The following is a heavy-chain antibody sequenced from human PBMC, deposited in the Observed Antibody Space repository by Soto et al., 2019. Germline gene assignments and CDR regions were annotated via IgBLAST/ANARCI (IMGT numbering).Heavy chain of an antibody. CDR1: GGSISSRGYY. CDR2: IYYSGST. V-gene: IGHV4-39*01. J-gene: IGHJ6*02. Sequence: PSETLSLTCTVPGGSISSRGYYWGWIRQPPGKGLEWIGTIYYSGSTYYNPSLKSRVTISVDTSKNQFSLKVTSVTAEDTAVYYCAFGEESRYYYYGMDVWGQGTTVTVSS. D-gene: IGHD3-10*01. CDR3: AFGEESRYYYYGMDV.